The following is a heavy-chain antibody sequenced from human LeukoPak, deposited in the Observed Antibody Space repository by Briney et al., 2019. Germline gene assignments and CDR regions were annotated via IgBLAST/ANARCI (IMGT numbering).Heavy chain of an antibody. D-gene: IGHD2-15*01. V-gene: IGHV1-8*01. Sequence: ASVKVSCKPSGYTFTSYDINWVRQATGQRLEWMGGMNPNSGNTGYAQKFQGRVTMTRNTSISTAYMELSSLRSEDLAVYYCAAASGPDAFDIWGQGTMVTVSS. J-gene: IGHJ3*02. CDR3: AAASGPDAFDI. CDR1: GYTFTSYD. CDR2: MNPNSGNT.